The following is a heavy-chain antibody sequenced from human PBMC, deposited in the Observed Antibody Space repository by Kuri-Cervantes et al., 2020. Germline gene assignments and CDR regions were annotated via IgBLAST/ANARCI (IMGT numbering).Heavy chain of an antibody. V-gene: IGHV1-8*01. CDR2: MNPNSGNT. CDR3: AREWEMARDYFDY. D-gene: IGHD5-24*01. Sequence: ASVKVSCKASGYTFTSYDINWVRQATGQGLEWMGWMNPNSGNTGYAQKFQGRVTMTRNTSISTAYMELSSLRSEDTAVYYCAREWEMARDYFDYWGQGTLVTVSS. J-gene: IGHJ4*02. CDR1: GYTFTSYD.